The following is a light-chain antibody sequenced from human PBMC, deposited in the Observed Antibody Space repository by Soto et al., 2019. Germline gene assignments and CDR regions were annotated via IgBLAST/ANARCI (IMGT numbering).Light chain of an antibody. CDR2: DAS. V-gene: IGKV3-11*01. CDR1: QSVGSF. Sequence: EVVLTQSPPTLSLSPGERATLSCRASQSVGSFLVWYQQKPGQAPRVLIYDASTRATGVPARFSGSGSGTDYTITITSLQPEDSAVYYCQQRTNWFTFGPGTRVDVK. J-gene: IGKJ3*01. CDR3: QQRTNWFT.